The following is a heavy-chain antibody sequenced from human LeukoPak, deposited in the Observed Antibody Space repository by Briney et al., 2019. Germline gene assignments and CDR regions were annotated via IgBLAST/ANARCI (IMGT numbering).Heavy chain of an antibody. J-gene: IGHJ4*02. D-gene: IGHD1-7*01. CDR1: GYTFTSYG. CDR2: ISAYNGNT. V-gene: IGHV1-18*01. CDR3: AGGSRYNWNYLHDY. Sequence: ASVKVSCKASGYTFTSYGISWVRQAPGQGLEWMGWISAYNGNTNYAQKLQGRVTMTTDTSTSTAYMELRSLRSDDTAVYYCAGGSRYNWNYLHDYWGQGTLVTVSS.